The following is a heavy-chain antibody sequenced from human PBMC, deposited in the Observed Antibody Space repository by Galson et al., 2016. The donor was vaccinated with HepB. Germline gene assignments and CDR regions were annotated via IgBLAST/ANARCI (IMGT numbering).Heavy chain of an antibody. D-gene: IGHD2-2*01. CDR2: IWFDGSND. V-gene: IGHV3-33*01. CDR3: AREPHLGAGMPGY. J-gene: IGHJ4*02. Sequence: SLRLSCAASGFTFSNFGMHWVRQAPGKGLEWVASIWFDGSNDNYADSVKGRFTTYRDDPKNTVYLQMNSLGAEDTAVYYCAREPHLGAGMPGYWGQGTLATVSS. CDR1: GFTFSNFG.